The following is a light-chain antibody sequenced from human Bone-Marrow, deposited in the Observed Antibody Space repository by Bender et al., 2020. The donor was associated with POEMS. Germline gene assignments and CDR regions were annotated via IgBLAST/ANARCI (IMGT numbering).Light chain of an antibody. Sequence: QSALTQPASISGSPGQSVTISCTGTSADIGTYKLVSWYQLRPGKAPKLIIYDVNKWPSGVPDRFSGSKSGTSASLAISGLRSEDEGDYHCAAWDDSLTGVIFGGGTKVTVL. CDR3: AAWDDSLTGVI. V-gene: IGLV2-14*02. J-gene: IGLJ2*01. CDR1: SADIGTYKL. CDR2: DVN.